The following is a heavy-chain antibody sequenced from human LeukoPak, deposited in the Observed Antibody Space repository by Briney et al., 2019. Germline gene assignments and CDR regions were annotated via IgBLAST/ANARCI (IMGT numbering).Heavy chain of an antibody. D-gene: IGHD3-10*01. Sequence: GGSLRLSCAASGFTFSSYGMHWVRQAPGKGLEWVAFIRYDGGNKYYADSVKGRFTISRDNSKNTLYLQMNSLRAEDTAVYYCAKDLSVSMVRGVRVHYYYMDVWGKGTTVTVSS. CDR3: AKDLSVSMVRGVRVHYYYMDV. V-gene: IGHV3-30*02. J-gene: IGHJ6*03. CDR1: GFTFSSYG. CDR2: IRYDGGNK.